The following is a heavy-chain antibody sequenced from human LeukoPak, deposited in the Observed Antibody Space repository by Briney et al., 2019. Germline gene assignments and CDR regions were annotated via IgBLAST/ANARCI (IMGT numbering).Heavy chain of an antibody. CDR1: GFTFSTHD. CDR3: AKPSGSGVDY. D-gene: IGHD1-26*01. V-gene: IGHV3-30*02. J-gene: IGHJ4*01. Sequence: GGSLRLSCGASGFTFSTHDMHWVRQAPGKGLEWVAFIRYDGSHEYYADSVKGRFTISRDNSKNTLYLQMNSVRSEDTALYYCAKPSGSGVDYWGQGTRVTVSS. CDR2: IRYDGSHE.